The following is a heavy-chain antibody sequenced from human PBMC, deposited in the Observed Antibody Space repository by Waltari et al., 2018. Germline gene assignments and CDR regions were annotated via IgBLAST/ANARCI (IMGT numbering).Heavy chain of an antibody. CDR1: GVASSRHS. V-gene: IGHV3-21*02. Sequence: EVQLVESGGGLIQPGESLRLSCPASGVASSRHSLSGVGQAPGKGMEWVASISTSSIYIYHADAVKGRFTISRDNARKSLFLEMNTLRTDDTAIYYCARGGSNSGSGSDNWFDPWGQGTLVTVSS. CDR3: ARGGSNSGSGSDNWFDP. D-gene: IGHD3-10*01. CDR2: ISTSSIYI. J-gene: IGHJ5*02.